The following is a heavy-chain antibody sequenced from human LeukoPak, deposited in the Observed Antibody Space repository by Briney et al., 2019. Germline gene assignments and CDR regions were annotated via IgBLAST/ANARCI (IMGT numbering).Heavy chain of an antibody. V-gene: IGHV4-61*02. Sequence: SETLSLTXTVSGGSISSGSYYWSRIRQPAGKGLEWIGRIYTSGSTNYNPSLKSRVTISVDTSKNQFSLKLSSVTAADTAVYYCAAGVSAANPAYYYYYYYMDVWGKGTTVTVSS. CDR1: GGSISSGSYY. CDR2: IYTSGST. CDR3: AAGVSAANPAYYYYYYYMDV. J-gene: IGHJ6*03. D-gene: IGHD2-2*01.